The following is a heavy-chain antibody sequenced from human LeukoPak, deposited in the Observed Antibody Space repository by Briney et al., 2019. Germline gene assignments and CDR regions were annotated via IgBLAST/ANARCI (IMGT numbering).Heavy chain of an antibody. Sequence: KSGDSLKISCKGFGYTFSTYWIGWVRQMPGKGLEWMGFIYPGDPDSNTRYSPSFQGHVTISSDKSINTAYLQWSSLRASDTAIYYCARHQIGDELGTFSWFDTWGPGSQVTVSS. V-gene: IGHV5-51*01. CDR2: IYPGDPDSNT. CDR3: ARHQIGDELGTFSWFDT. D-gene: IGHD1/OR15-1a*01. J-gene: IGHJ5*02. CDR1: GYTFSTYW.